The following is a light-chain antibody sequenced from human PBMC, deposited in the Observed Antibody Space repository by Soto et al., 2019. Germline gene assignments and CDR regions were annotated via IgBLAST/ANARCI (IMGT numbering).Light chain of an antibody. CDR2: DAS. Sequence: DIQMNQSPSTLSSSVGDRVTGTCRASQSISSWLAWYQQKPGKAPKLLIYDASSLESGVSSRFSGSGYGTEFRLTISTMQTDDFATYYCQQYDSFSVTFGQGTKVDIK. V-gene: IGKV1-5*01. J-gene: IGKJ1*01. CDR1: QSISSW. CDR3: QQYDSFSVT.